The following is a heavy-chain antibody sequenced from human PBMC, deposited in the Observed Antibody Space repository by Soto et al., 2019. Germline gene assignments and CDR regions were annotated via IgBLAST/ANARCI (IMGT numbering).Heavy chain of an antibody. V-gene: IGHV1-3*01. CDR1: GYNFTNYV. D-gene: IGHD3-3*01. CDR3: AREAGVRFLEWLPTYNWFNP. J-gene: IGHJ5*02. Sequence: QVQLVQSGAEVKKPGASVKVSCQASGYNFTNYVIHRVRQAPGQRLEWMGWINAGNGNTKSSQKFQGRITSTRDTPANTAYLELSSLRSEDTAVYYCAREAGVRFLEWLPTYNWFNPWGQGALVTVSS. CDR2: INAGNGNT.